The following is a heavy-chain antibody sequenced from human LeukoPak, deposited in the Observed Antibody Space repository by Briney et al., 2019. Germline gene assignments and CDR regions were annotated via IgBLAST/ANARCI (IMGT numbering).Heavy chain of an antibody. CDR3: AKGRGSLDN. V-gene: IGHV3-23*01. CDR1: GFTFSSYG. D-gene: IGHD1-26*01. J-gene: IGHJ4*02. CDR2: ISGSGGST. Sequence: PGGSLRLSCAASGFTFSSYGMSWVRQAPGKGLEWVSGISGSGGSTYYADSVKGRFTISRDNSKNTLYLQMNSLRAEDTAVFYCAKGRGSLDNWGQGTLVTVSS.